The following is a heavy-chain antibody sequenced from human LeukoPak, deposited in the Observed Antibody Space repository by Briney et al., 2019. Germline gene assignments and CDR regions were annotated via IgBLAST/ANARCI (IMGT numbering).Heavy chain of an antibody. CDR1: GGSITTYY. V-gene: IGHV4-59*01. D-gene: IGHD3-16*02. CDR3: AGIHLGELSSINWFDP. CDR2: IYYSGST. J-gene: IGHJ5*02. Sequence: PSETLSLTCTVSGGSITTYYWSWIRQPPGKGPEWIGYIYYSGSTNYNPSLKSRVTISVDTSKNQFSLKLSSVTAADTAVYYCAGIHLGELSSINWFDPWGQGTLVTVSS.